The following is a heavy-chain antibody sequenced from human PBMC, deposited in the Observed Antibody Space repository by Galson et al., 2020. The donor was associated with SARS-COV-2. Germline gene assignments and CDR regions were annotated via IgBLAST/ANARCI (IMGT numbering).Heavy chain of an antibody. CDR1: GGSFSGYS. D-gene: IGHD2-21*02. V-gene: IGHV4-34*01. CDR3: ARADQNYGLVTIDY. CDR2: VNHSGTT. J-gene: IGHJ4*02. Sequence: SETLSLTCAVYGGSFSGYSWTWIRQTPGKGLEWLGEVNHSGTTKYNPSLKSRLTISVDTSKNQFSLKLNSVTAADTAVYYSARADQNYGLVTIDYWGQGTLVTVSS.